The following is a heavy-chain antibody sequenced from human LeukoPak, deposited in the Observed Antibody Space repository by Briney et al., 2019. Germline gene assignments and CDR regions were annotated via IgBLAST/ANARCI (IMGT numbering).Heavy chain of an antibody. CDR3: ARGDYYDSSGYELGGY. CDR1: GYTFTSYD. J-gene: IGHJ4*02. CDR2: ISAYNGNT. D-gene: IGHD3-22*01. V-gene: IGHV1-18*01. Sequence: ASVKVSCKTSGYTFTSYDISWVRQAPGQGLEWMGWISAYNGNTNYAQKLQGRVTMTTDTSTSTAYMELRSLRSDDTAVYYCARGDYYDSSGYELGGYWGQGTLVTVSS.